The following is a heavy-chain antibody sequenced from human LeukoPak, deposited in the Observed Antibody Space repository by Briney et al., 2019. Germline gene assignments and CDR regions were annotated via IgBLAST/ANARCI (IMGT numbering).Heavy chain of an antibody. J-gene: IGHJ4*02. D-gene: IGHD2-15*01. CDR1: GFSFSSYL. CDR2: INSDGTTT. Sequence: GGSLGLSCAASGFSFSSYLMHWVRQAPGKGLVRVSRINSDGTTTTYADSVKGRFTVSRDNAKNTLYLQMNSLRAEDTAVYYCARGRYCSGGTCYFDYWGQGALVTASS. V-gene: IGHV3-74*01. CDR3: ARGRYCSGGTCYFDY.